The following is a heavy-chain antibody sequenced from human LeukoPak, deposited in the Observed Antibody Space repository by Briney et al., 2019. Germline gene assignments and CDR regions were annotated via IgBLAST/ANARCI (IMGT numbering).Heavy chain of an antibody. V-gene: IGHV1-18*04. J-gene: IGHJ4*02. CDR1: GYTFTGYY. D-gene: IGHD2-2*01. CDR2: ISAYNGNT. Sequence: ASVKVSCKASGYTFTGYYMHWVRQAPGQGLEWMGWISAYNGNTNYAQKLQGRVTMTTDTSTSTAYMELRSLRSDDTAVYYCARNRYCSSTSCYPFDYWGQGTLVTVSS. CDR3: ARNRYCSSTSCYPFDY.